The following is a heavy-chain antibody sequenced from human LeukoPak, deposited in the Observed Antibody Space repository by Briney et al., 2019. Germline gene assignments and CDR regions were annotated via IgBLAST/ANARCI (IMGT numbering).Heavy chain of an antibody. V-gene: IGHV4-34*01. Sequence: SETLSLTCAVYGGSFSGYYWSWIRQPPGKGLEWIGEINHSGSTNYNPSLKSRVTISVDTSKNQFSLKLSSVTAADTAVYYCARVKYYYDSSGYYYVSRKHNDAFDIWGQGTMVTVSS. CDR2: INHSGST. CDR1: GGSFSGYY. D-gene: IGHD3-22*01. J-gene: IGHJ3*02. CDR3: ARVKYYYDSSGYYYVSRKHNDAFDI.